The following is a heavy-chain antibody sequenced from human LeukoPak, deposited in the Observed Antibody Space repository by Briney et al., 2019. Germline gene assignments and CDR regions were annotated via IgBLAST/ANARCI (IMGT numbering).Heavy chain of an antibody. V-gene: IGHV4-39*07. Sequence: SETLSLTCTVSGGYISSSSYYWGWIRQPPGKGMEGIGSIYYSGSTYYNPSLKSRVTISVDTSKNQFSLKLSSVTAADTAVYYCARDSQTTVLTALSLWGQGTLVTVSS. J-gene: IGHJ4*02. CDR1: GGYISSSSYY. D-gene: IGHD4-23*01. CDR2: IYYSGST. CDR3: ARDSQTTVLTALSL.